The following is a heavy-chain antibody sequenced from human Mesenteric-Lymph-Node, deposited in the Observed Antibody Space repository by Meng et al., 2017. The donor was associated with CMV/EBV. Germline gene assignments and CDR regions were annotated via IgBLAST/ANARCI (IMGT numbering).Heavy chain of an antibody. V-gene: IGHV5-51*01. CDR3: ARLITGAPFDS. J-gene: IGHJ4*02. CDR1: GHSFTNYW. D-gene: IGHD7-27*01. Sequence: GESLKISCRDSGHSFTNYWIGWVRQMPGRGLEWMGVIFPADSDTRYSPSFQGQVTISADKSISTAYLQWSSLKPSDTAIYYCARLITGAPFDSWGQGTLVTVS. CDR2: IFPADSDT.